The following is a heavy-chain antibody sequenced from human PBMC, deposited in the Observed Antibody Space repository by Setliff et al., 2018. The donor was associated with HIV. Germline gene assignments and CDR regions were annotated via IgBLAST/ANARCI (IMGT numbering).Heavy chain of an antibody. CDR3: ARDRKIRESGYMDV. CDR2: IHNTGTT. D-gene: IGHD3-10*01. Sequence: SETLSLTCTVSGGPTTSGAYYWSWIRQLPGKGLEWIGYIHNTGTTYYKSSLKSRVTISLDTSKNQFSMKLRSVTAADTAVYFCARDRKIRESGYMDVWGKGTTVTVSS. J-gene: IGHJ6*03. V-gene: IGHV4-31*03. CDR1: GGPTTSGAYY.